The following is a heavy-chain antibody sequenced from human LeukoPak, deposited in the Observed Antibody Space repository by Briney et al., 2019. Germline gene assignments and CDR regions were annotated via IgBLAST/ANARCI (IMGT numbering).Heavy chain of an antibody. CDR3: ARVMRGEGIVVVNRFDY. D-gene: IGHD3-22*01. Sequence: GASVKVSCKASGYTFTGYYMHWVRQAPGQGLEWMGWINPNGGGTNYAQKFQGRVTMTRDTSISTAYMELSRLRSDDTAVYYCARVMRGEGIVVVNRFDYWGQGTLVTVSS. J-gene: IGHJ4*02. CDR1: GYTFTGYY. CDR2: INPNGGGT. V-gene: IGHV1-2*02.